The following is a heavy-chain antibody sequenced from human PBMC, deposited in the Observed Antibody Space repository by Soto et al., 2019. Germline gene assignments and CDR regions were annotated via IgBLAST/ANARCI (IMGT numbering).Heavy chain of an antibody. CDR1: GGSISSSSYY. CDR2: IYYSGST. J-gene: IGHJ4*02. V-gene: IGHV4-39*01. D-gene: IGHD3-3*01. Sequence: PSETLSLTCTVSGGSISSSSYYWGWIRQPPGKGLEWIGSIYYSGSTYYNPSLKSRVTISVDTSKNQFSLKLSSVTAADTAVYYCARRGPDFWSGYYPPFDYWGEGTLVTVSS. CDR3: ARRGPDFWSGYYPPFDY.